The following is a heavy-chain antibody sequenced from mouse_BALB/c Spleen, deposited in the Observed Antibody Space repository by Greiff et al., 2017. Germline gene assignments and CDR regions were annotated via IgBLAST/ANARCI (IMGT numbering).Heavy chain of an antibody. V-gene: IGHV1-7*01. Sequence: QVQLQQSGAELAKPGASVKMSCKASGYTFTSYWMHWVKQRPGQGLEWIGYINPSTGYTEYNQKFKDKATLTADKSSSTAYMQLSSLTSEDSAVYYCARSEGNPFAYWGQGTLVTVSA. D-gene: IGHD2-1*01. CDR2: INPSTGYT. CDR1: GYTFTSYW. CDR3: ARSEGNPFAY. J-gene: IGHJ3*01.